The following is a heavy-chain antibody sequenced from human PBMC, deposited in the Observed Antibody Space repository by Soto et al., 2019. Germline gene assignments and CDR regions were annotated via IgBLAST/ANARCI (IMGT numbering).Heavy chain of an antibody. CDR3: ARSTTVTSPSDY. V-gene: IGHV3-21*01. CDR1: GFTFSSYS. J-gene: IGHJ4*02. D-gene: IGHD4-17*01. Sequence: GGSLRLSCAASGFTFSSYSRNWVRQAPGKGLEWVSSISSSSSYIYYADSVKGRFTISRDNAKNSLYLQMNSLRAEDTAVYYCARSTTVTSPSDYWGQGTLVTVSS. CDR2: ISSSSSYI.